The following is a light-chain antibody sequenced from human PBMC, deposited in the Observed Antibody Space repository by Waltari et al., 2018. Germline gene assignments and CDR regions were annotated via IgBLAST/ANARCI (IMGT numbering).Light chain of an antibody. CDR1: QSISSG. Sequence: DIQMTQSPSTLPASVGDRVTITCRASQSISSGLTWYQQKPGKAPKLLIYRASTLESGVPSRFSGSGSGTELTLTISSLQPDDFATYYCQQYNSYPRTFGQGTKVEIK. J-gene: IGKJ1*01. CDR2: RAS. CDR3: QQYNSYPRT. V-gene: IGKV1-5*03.